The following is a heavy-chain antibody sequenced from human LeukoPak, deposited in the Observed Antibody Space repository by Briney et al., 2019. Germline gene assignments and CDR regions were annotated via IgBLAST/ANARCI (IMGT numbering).Heavy chain of an antibody. CDR1: GFTFSDYY. J-gene: IGHJ3*02. Sequence: GGSPRLSCAASGFTFSDYYMSWIRQAPGKGLEWVSYISSSGSTIYYADSVKGRFTISRDNAKNSLYLQMNSLRAEDTAVYYCASRGALYCSSTSCAFDIWGQGTMVTASS. D-gene: IGHD2-2*01. V-gene: IGHV3-11*04. CDR3: ASRGALYCSSTSCAFDI. CDR2: ISSSGSTI.